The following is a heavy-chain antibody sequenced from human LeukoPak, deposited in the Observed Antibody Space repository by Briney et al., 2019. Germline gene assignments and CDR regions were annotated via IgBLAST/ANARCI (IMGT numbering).Heavy chain of an antibody. Sequence: ASVKVSCKASGYIFTDYYIHWVRQAPGQGLEWMGWINPHTGVTKFGRKFQGRVTMTSDTSIGTVYMELNRLTFDDTAVYYCARDPSRGADIWFDPWGQGTLVTVSS. J-gene: IGHJ5*02. CDR2: INPHTGVT. CDR3: ARDPSRGADIWFDP. CDR1: GYIFTDYY. D-gene: IGHD1-26*01. V-gene: IGHV1-2*02.